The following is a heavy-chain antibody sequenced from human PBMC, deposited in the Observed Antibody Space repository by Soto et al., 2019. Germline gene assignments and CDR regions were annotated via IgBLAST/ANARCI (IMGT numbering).Heavy chain of an antibody. Sequence: PGGSLRLSCAASGFTFSTYAMRWVRQAPGKGLEWVSSITGSGDRTYYADSVKGRFTISRDNSQSTLHLQMNSLRAEDTAVYYCARMYSSSCDYWGQGTLVTSPQ. D-gene: IGHD6-13*01. CDR2: ITGSGDRT. J-gene: IGHJ4*02. CDR1: GFTFSTYA. CDR3: ARMYSSSCDY. V-gene: IGHV3-23*01.